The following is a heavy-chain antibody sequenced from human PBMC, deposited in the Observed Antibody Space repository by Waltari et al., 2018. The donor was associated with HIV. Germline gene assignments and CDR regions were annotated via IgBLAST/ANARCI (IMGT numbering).Heavy chain of an antibody. CDR2: ISHSGLT. CDR1: GYSINRGYY. J-gene: IGHJ5*02. D-gene: IGHD1-26*01. Sequence: QVQLQESGPGLVKPSETLSLTCAVSGYSINRGYYWGWIRKPPGKGLEWIGSISHSGLTDSNPSLSGRVTRSVTTSKNQVSLKLVSVTAADTALYYCARYYSGSYSGWFDPWGQGTLVTVSS. V-gene: IGHV4-38-2*01. CDR3: ARYYSGSYSGWFDP.